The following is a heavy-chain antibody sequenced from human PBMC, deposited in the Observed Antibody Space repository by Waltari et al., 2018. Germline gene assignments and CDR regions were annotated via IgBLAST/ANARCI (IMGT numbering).Heavy chain of an antibody. V-gene: IGHV4-34*01. CDR1: GASFSGYY. CDR3: AREGASIVGAYAI. J-gene: IGHJ3*02. CDR2: INHSGST. Sequence: QVQLQQWGAGLLKPSETLSLTCAVYGASFSGYYWSWIRQPPGKGLEWIGEINHSGSTNYNPSLKSRVTISVDTSKNQFSLKLSSVTAADTAVYYCAREGASIVGAYAIWGQGTMVTVSS. D-gene: IGHD1-26*01.